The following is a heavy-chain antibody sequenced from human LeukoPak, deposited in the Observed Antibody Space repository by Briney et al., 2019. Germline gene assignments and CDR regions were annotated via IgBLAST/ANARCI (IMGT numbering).Heavy chain of an antibody. D-gene: IGHD2-21*02. CDR3: VRAPPYCGGDCSDWYFDL. Sequence: GGSLRLSCAASGFTFSSYSMNWVRQAAGKGLEWVSSISRGSGSIYYADSMKGRFTISRDNAKNSLYLQMNSLRVEDTAVYYCVRAPPYCGGDCSDWYFDLWGRGTLVTVSS. CDR2: ISRGSGSI. V-gene: IGHV3-21*01. CDR1: GFTFSSYS. J-gene: IGHJ2*01.